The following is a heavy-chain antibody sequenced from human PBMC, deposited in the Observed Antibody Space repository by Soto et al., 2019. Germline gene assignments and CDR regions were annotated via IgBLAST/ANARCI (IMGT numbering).Heavy chain of an antibody. CDR1: GFTFNTYA. CDR2: ISYDGSNK. J-gene: IGHJ4*02. Sequence: QVQLVESGGGVVQPGRSLRLSCAASGFTFNTYAMHWVRQAPGKGLEWVAVISYDGSNKYYADSVKGRFAISRDNSESTLYLQINSLRTEDTAVYYCARGRSSYSSQNYLDSWGQGTLVTVSS. CDR3: ARGRSSYSSQNYLDS. V-gene: IGHV3-30*09. D-gene: IGHD6-13*01.